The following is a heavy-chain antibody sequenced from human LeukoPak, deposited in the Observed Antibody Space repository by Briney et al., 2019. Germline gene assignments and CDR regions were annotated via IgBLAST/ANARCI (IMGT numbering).Heavy chain of an antibody. CDR3: ARQLWFAVSFDY. J-gene: IGHJ4*02. V-gene: IGHV4-34*01. CDR2: INHSGST. D-gene: IGHD5-18*01. Sequence: NPSETLSLTCAVYGGSFSDYYWNWIRQPPGEGLEWIGEINHSGSTNYNPSLKSRVTISVDTSKNQFSLKLSSVTAADTAVYYCARQLWFAVSFDYWGQGTLVTVSS. CDR1: GGSFSDYY.